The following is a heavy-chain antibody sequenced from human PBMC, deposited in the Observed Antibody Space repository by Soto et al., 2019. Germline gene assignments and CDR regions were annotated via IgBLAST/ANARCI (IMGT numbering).Heavy chain of an antibody. Sequence: GGSLRLSCAASGFTVSSNYMSWVRQAPGKGLEWVSVIYSGGSTYYADSVKGRFTISRHNSKNTLYLQMNSLRAEDTAVYYCAREKAGYCSGGSCLLGDYYYMDVWGKGTTVTVSS. CDR1: GFTVSSNY. J-gene: IGHJ6*03. CDR3: AREKAGYCSGGSCLLGDYYYMDV. D-gene: IGHD2-15*01. V-gene: IGHV3-53*04. CDR2: IYSGGST.